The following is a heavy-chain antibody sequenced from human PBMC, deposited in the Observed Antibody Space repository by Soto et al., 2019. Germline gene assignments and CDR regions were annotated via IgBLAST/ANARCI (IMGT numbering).Heavy chain of an antibody. V-gene: IGHV1-18*01. CDR3: ARDGDRCTSTRCSPWPDTHFDL. Sequence: QVQLVQSGDEVKKPGASVKVSCKASGYTFTNYGISWVRQAPGQGLEWMGWISPYNGTTKYPQKLPGRVTMTTDTSTRTSYMELRSLRSDDTAVSFCARDGDRCTSTRCSPWPDTHFDLWGRGTLVTVSS. J-gene: IGHJ2*01. CDR2: ISPYNGTT. CDR1: GYTFTNYG. D-gene: IGHD2-2*01.